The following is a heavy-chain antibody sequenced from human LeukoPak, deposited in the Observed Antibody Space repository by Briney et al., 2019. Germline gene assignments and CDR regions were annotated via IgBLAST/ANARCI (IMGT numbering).Heavy chain of an antibody. CDR2: ILYGGST. CDR3: ASGTYCCSGRCCIWFDL. Sequence: SETLPLACSVSGGSINSTSSYWGWIRQSPGKGLEWIGSILYGGSTFYNPSLKSRVSISVDTSRSQFFLKLSSVTATDTAVYYCASGTYCCSGRCCIWFDLWGQGAMVTVSS. CDR1: GGSINSTSSY. J-gene: IGHJ5*02. V-gene: IGHV4-39*01. D-gene: IGHD3-10*02.